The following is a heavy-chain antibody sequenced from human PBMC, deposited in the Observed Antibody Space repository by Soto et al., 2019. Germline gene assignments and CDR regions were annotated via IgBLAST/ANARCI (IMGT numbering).Heavy chain of an antibody. CDR2: INAGNGNT. CDR3: ARVAVNYDFWSGYLRY. J-gene: IGHJ4*02. V-gene: IGHV1-3*01. Sequence: ASVKVSCQASGYTFTSYAMHWVRQAPGQRLEWMGWINAGNGNTKYSQKFQGRVTVTRDTSASTAYMELSSLRSEDTAVYYCARVAVNYDFWSGYLRYWGQGTLVTVSS. CDR1: GYTFTSYA. D-gene: IGHD3-3*01.